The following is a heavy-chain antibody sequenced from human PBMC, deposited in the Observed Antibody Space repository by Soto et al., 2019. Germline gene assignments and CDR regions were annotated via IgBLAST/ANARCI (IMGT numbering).Heavy chain of an antibody. Sequence: SVKVSCKASGGTFSSYAISWVRQAPGQGLEWMGGIIPIFGTANYAQKFQGRVTITADESTSTAYMELSSLRSEDTAVYYCAREVVVAATGWFDSWGRGTLVTVSS. CDR1: GGTFSSYA. CDR3: AREVVVAATGWFDS. CDR2: IIPIFGTA. J-gene: IGHJ5*01. D-gene: IGHD2-15*01. V-gene: IGHV1-69*13.